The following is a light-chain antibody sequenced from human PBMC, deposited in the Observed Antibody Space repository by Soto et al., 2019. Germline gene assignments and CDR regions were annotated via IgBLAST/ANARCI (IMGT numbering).Light chain of an antibody. CDR1: QAISNF. Sequence: DIQMTQSPSSLSASVGDRVTISCRASQAISNFVAWYQQKPGKAPKLLIYLASTLQSGVPSRFSGSGSGTDFTLTISSLQPEDFATYYCQKYNSAPLTFGGGTKVEIK. V-gene: IGKV1-27*01. CDR3: QKYNSAPLT. CDR2: LAS. J-gene: IGKJ4*01.